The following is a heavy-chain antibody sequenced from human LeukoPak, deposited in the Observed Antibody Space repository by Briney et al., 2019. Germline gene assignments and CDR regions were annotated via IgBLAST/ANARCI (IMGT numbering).Heavy chain of an antibody. CDR1: GLTFSNYA. CDR2: ISYDGSNK. V-gene: IGHV3-30-3*02. D-gene: IGHD1-26*01. J-gene: IGHJ3*02. CDR3: AKPRSGNYLFDAFDI. Sequence: GGSLRLSCAASGLTFSNYAMHWVRQAPGKGLEWVAVISYDGSNKYYADSVKGRFTISRDNSKNALYLQMNSLRPEDTAVYYCAKPRSGNYLFDAFDIWGQGTMVTVSS.